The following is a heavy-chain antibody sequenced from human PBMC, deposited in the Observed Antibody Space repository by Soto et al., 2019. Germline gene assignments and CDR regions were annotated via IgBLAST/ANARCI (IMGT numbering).Heavy chain of an antibody. CDR3: TTGPPSGGSCPWCPYDI. CDR2: IKSKTDGGTT. D-gene: IGHD2-15*01. J-gene: IGHJ3*02. Sequence: GGSLRLSCAASGFTFSNAWMSWVRQAPGKGLEWVGRIKSKTDGGTTDYAAPVKGRFTISRDDSKNTLYLQMNSLKTEDTAVYYCTTGPPSGGSCPWCPYDIWGQGTMVTVSS. V-gene: IGHV3-15*01. CDR1: GFTFSNAW.